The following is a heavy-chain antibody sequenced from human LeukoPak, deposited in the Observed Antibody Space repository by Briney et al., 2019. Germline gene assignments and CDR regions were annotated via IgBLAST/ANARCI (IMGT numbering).Heavy chain of an antibody. CDR3: ARGNDYWSGYIDF. CDR2: VKSDGSST. J-gene: IGHJ4*02. CDR1: GLAFSSHW. D-gene: IGHD3-3*01. V-gene: IGHV3-74*01. Sequence: PGGSLRLSCAVSGLAFSSHWMHWVRQAPGKGLVWVSHVKSDGSSTNYADAVRGRFTISRDNAKNTLYLQMNSLRAEDTAVYYCARGNDYWSGYIDFWGQGTLVTVSP.